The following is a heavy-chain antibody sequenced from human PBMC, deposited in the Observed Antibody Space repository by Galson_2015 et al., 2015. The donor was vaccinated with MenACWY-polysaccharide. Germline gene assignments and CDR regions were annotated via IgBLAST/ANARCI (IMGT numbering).Heavy chain of an antibody. D-gene: IGHD1-26*01. CDR1: DYSIRSGYF. J-gene: IGHJ4*02. CDR2: IFHSGTT. CDR3: ARVEKYRGSFYMLY. Sequence: ATLSLTCAVSDYSIRSGYFWGWIRQPPGKGLEWIASIFHSGTTYYNPSLKSRVTISVDTSKNQFSLKLSSVTAADTAAYYCARVEKYRGSFYMLYWGQGTLVTVSS. V-gene: IGHV4-38-2*01.